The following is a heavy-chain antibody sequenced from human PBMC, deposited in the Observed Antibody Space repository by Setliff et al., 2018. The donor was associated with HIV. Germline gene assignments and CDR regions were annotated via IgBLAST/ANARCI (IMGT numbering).Heavy chain of an antibody. Sequence: ASVKVSCKASGYTFISYAMHWGRQAPGQGLEWMGWINTNTGNPTYAQGFTGRFVFSLDTSVSTAYLQISSLKAEDSAIYYCARVSDTGVDPQTHRDYWGQGTPVTVSS. CDR3: ARVSDTGVDPQTHRDY. CDR1: GYTFISYA. V-gene: IGHV7-4-1*02. CDR2: INTNTGNP. J-gene: IGHJ4*02. D-gene: IGHD2-21*01.